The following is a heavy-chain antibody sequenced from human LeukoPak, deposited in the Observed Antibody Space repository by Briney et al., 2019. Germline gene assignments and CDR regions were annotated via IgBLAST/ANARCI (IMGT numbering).Heavy chain of an antibody. V-gene: IGHV3-74*01. J-gene: IGHJ3*01. Sequence: GGSLRLSCAASGFTFSGSWMHWVRQAPGKGLVWVSRIKGDGIETNYADSVKGRFTVSRHNAKNTLFLQMNSLRAEDTAQYFCARDPNGDYIGAFEFWGRGTVVTVSS. CDR3: ARDPNGDYIGAFEF. CDR1: GFTFSGSW. CDR2: IKGDGIET. D-gene: IGHD4-17*01.